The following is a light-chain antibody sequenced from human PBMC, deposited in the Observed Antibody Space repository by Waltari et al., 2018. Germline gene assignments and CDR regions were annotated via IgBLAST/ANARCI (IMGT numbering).Light chain of an antibody. V-gene: IGKV1-5*03. Sequence: DIQMTQSSSTLSASVGARVTITCRASQSISSLLAWYQQEPGKAPKLLIYRASNLESGVPSRFSGSGSETEFTLTISSLQPDDFATYFCQQYNSYPWTFGRGTKVEIK. CDR1: QSISSL. CDR2: RAS. J-gene: IGKJ1*01. CDR3: QQYNSYPWT.